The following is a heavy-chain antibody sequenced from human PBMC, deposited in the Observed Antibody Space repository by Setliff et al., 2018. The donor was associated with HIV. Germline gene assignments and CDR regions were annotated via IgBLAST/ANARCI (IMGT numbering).Heavy chain of an antibody. CDR2: IYYSGST. Sequence: SETLSLTCAVSGYSISSGYYWGWIRQPPGKGLEWIGYIYYSGSTNYNPSLKSRVTISVDTSKNQFSLKLSSVTAADTAVYYCARVIWGNPRDWGQGTLVTVSS. D-gene: IGHD7-27*01. J-gene: IGHJ4*02. V-gene: IGHV4-61*01. CDR3: ARVIWGNPRD. CDR1: GYSISSGYY.